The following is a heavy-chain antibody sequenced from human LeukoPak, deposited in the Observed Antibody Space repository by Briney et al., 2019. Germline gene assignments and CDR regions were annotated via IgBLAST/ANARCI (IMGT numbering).Heavy chain of an antibody. CDR3: ARVGALITIFGVVSD. J-gene: IGHJ4*02. D-gene: IGHD3-3*01. V-gene: IGHV4-30-4*01. CDR1: GGSISSGGYY. CDR2: IYYSGST. Sequence: SQTLSLTCAVSGGSISSGGYYWSWIRQPPGKGLEWIGYIYYSGSTYYNPSLKSRVTISVDTSKNQFSLKLSSVTAADTAVYYCARVGALITIFGVVSDWGQGTLVTVSS.